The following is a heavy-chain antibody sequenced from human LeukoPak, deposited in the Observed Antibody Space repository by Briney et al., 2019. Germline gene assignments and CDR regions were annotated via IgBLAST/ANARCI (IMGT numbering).Heavy chain of an antibody. CDR2: IYYSGST. D-gene: IGHD3-10*01. J-gene: IGHJ4*02. Sequence: SETLSLTCTVSGGSFSSGDYYWSWIRQPPGRGLEWIGYIYYSGSTNYNPSLRSRVTISVDTSKNQFSLKLSSVTAADTAVYYCARGLYGSGSWDYWGQGTLVTVSS. CDR3: ARGLYGSGSWDY. V-gene: IGHV4-30-4*08. CDR1: GGSFSSGDYY.